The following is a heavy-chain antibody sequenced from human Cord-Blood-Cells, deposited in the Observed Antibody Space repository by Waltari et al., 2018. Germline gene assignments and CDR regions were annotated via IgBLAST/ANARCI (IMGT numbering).Heavy chain of an antibody. J-gene: IGHJ5*02. CDR2: INHSGST. CDR3: ASLKNYNWFDP. Sequence: QVQLPQWGAGLLKPSETLYLTCAVYGGSFSGYYWSWIRQPPGKGLEWIGEINHSGSTNYNPSLKSRVTISVDTSKNQFSLKLSSVTAADTAVYYCASLKNYNWFDPWGQGTLVTVSS. V-gene: IGHV4-34*01. CDR1: GGSFSGYY. D-gene: IGHD1-7*01.